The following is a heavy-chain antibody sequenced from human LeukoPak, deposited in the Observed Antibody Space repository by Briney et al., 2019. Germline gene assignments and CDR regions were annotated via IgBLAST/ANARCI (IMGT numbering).Heavy chain of an antibody. CDR2: ITGDGSST. J-gene: IGHJ4*02. Sequence: GGSLRLSCAASGFTFNDYSMHWVRQAPGKGLEWVSVITGDGSSTYYTDSVRGRFTISRDNSKNSLYLQLNSLRSEDTALYYCAKDTLKYGSNYFHYWGQGTLVTVSS. V-gene: IGHV3-43*02. CDR3: AKDTLKYGSNYFHY. D-gene: IGHD6-13*01. CDR1: GFTFNDYS.